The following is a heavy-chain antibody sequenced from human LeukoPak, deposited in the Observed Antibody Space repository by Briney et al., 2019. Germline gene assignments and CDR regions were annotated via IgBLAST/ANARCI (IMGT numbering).Heavy chain of an antibody. J-gene: IGHJ5*02. CDR1: GVSISNYY. D-gene: IGHD5-18*01. Sequence: SESRSPTCTVSGVSISNYYWNWVRQSPGKGLEWIGYIHYSESTNYNPSLKSRVTISADTSKNQFSLKLRSVTAADAAVYYCASGYQTFDPWGQGTLVTVSS. V-gene: IGHV4-59*01. CDR3: ASGYQTFDP. CDR2: IHYSEST.